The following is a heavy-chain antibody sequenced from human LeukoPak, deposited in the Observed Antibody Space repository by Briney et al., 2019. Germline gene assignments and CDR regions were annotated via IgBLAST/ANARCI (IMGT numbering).Heavy chain of an antibody. CDR1: GFTFSKNG. CDR3: ARYFDDSAGYVYYLPDS. Sequence: PGGSLRLSCEGSGFTFSKNGMHWVRQAPGKGLEWGAFIRYDGSKKFYADSVRGRFNISRDDSINMSYLQMSNLTRDDTATYYWARYFDDSAGYVYYLPDSGGRGFLAPVS. V-gene: IGHV3-30*02. D-gene: IGHD3-9*01. CDR2: IRYDGSKK. J-gene: IGHJ4*02.